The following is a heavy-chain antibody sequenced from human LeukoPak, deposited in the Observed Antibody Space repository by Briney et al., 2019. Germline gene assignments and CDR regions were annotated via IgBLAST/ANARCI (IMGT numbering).Heavy chain of an antibody. V-gene: IGHV3-23*01. CDR3: AKDGVGGTYYYDSSGYYWDY. CDR1: GFTFSSYA. J-gene: IGHJ4*02. Sequence: SGGSLRLSCAASGFTFSSYAMSWVRQAPGKGLEWVSAISGSGGSTYYADSVKGRFTISRDNSRNTLYLQMNSLRAEDTAVYYCAKDGVGGTYYYDSSGYYWDYWGQGTLVTVSS. D-gene: IGHD3-22*01. CDR2: ISGSGGST.